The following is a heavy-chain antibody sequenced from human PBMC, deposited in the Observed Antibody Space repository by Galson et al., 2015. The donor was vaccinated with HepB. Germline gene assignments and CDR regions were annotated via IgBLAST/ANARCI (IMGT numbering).Heavy chain of an antibody. CDR1: GYTLTELS. CDR3: ATVGYGSSWGAFDI. J-gene: IGHJ3*02. CDR2: FDREDDEA. D-gene: IGHD6-13*01. Sequence: SVKVSCKVSGYTLTELSMHWVRQAPGKGLEWMGGFDREDDEALYAQKFQGRVTMTEDTSTDTAYMELSSLRFEDTAVYYCATVGYGSSWGAFDIWGQGTTVTVSS. V-gene: IGHV1-24*01.